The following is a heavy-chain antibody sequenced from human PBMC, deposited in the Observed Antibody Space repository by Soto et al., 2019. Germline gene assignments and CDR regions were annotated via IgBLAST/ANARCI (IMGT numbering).Heavy chain of an antibody. Sequence: EVQLLQSAGGLVKPGGSLRLSCAASGFVFSDFQLNWVRQAPGRGLEWLASITGTSAFLFYADSIKGRFTISRDNPTNFLFLQMDSLGPEDTAVYYCARDNLAVQGAFDHWGQGALVTVSS. CDR3: ARDNLAVQGAFDH. CDR2: ITGTSAFL. CDR1: GFVFSDFQ. V-gene: IGHV3-21*02. J-gene: IGHJ4*02. D-gene: IGHD3-10*02.